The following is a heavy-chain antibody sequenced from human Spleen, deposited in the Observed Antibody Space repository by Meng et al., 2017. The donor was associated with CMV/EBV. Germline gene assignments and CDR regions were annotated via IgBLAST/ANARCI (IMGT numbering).Heavy chain of an antibody. D-gene: IGHD1-1*01. CDR3: ARFRRGTSGTTRAFDI. CDR1: GFTFSDYY. CDR2: ISSSATNT. J-gene: IGHJ3*02. V-gene: IGHV3-11*04. Sequence: GGSLRLSCAASGFTFSDYYMSWIRQAPGKGLEWVSYISSSATNTYYADSVKGRFTISRDNAQNSLYLQMNSLRAEDTAVYYCARFRRGTSGTTRAFDIWGQGTMVTVSS.